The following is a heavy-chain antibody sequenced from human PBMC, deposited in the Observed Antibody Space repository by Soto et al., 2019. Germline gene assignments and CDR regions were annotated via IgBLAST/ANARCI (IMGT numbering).Heavy chain of an antibody. CDR1: GYTFTGYY. J-gene: IGHJ5*02. V-gene: IGHV1-2*04. Sequence: ASVKVSCKASGYTFTGYYMHWVRQAPGQGLEWMGWINPNSGGTNYAQKFQGWVTMTRDTSISTAYMELSRLRSDDTAVYYCARARLTMVRGVTNNWFGPWGQGTLVTVSS. CDR2: INPNSGGT. CDR3: ARARLTMVRGVTNNWFGP. D-gene: IGHD3-10*01.